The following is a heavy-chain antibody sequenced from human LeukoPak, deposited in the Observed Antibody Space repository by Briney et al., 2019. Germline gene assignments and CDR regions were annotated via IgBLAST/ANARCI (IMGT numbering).Heavy chain of an antibody. CDR1: GFTFSSYA. D-gene: IGHD3-10*01. CDR2: ISSSGSSK. CDR3: VRQYYYGSGSYLWAPDY. V-gene: IGHV3-48*03. J-gene: IGHJ4*02. Sequence: PGGSLRLSCAASGFTFSSYAMSWVRQAPGKGLEWVSYISSSGSSKYYADSVKGRFTISRDNAKNSLYLQMNSLRAEDTAVYHCVRQYYYGSGSYLWAPDYWGQGTLVTVSS.